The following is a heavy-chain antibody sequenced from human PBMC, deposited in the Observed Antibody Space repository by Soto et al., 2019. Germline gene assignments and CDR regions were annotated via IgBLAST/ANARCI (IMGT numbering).Heavy chain of an antibody. J-gene: IGHJ1*01. CDR3: VSPCCYRRYIQH. CDR1: GFTVSSNY. D-gene: IGHD2-15*01. V-gene: IGHV3-53*01. CDR2: IYSGGST. Sequence: PGGSLRLPCAASGFTVSSNYMSWVRQAPGKGLEWVSVIYSGGSTYYADSVKGRFTISRNNSKNSLYLQMNSLRAEDTAVYYCVSPCCYRRYIQHWGQSTLVTVSS.